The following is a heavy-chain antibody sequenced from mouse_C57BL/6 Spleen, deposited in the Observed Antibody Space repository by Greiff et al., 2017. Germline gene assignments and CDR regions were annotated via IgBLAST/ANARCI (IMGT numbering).Heavy chain of an antibody. V-gene: IGHV1-52*01. CDR2: IDPSDSET. CDR3: ARKRVYAMYY. Sequence: VQLQQPGTELVRPGSSVKLSCKASGYTFTSYWMHWVKQRPIQGLEWIGNIDPSDSETHYNQKFKDKATLTVDKSSSTASMQLSSLTSEDSAVYYCARKRVYAMYYWGQGTSVTVSS. J-gene: IGHJ4*01. CDR1: GYTFTSYW.